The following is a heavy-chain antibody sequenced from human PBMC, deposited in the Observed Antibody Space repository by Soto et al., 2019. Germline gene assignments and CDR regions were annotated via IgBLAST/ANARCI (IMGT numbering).Heavy chain of an antibody. CDR3: VRSGCSSTACHTDWFDP. CDR1: GASVDSGGYS. D-gene: IGHD2-2*01. Sequence: SETLSLTCAVSGASVDSGGYSWSWIRQPPGKGLEWIGYVYHGVSTDYNPSLKSRVTISVDSSKNLFSLSLSSVTAADTAVYFCVRSGCSSTACHTDWFDPWGPGTLVPVSS. CDR2: VYHGVST. J-gene: IGHJ5*02. V-gene: IGHV4-30-2*01.